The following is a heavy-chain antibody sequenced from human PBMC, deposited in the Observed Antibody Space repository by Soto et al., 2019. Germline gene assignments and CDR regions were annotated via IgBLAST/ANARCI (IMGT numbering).Heavy chain of an antibody. D-gene: IGHD3-3*01. CDR3: ARDPWRYDFWSGAGWYYYGMDV. V-gene: IGHV3-21*01. J-gene: IGHJ6*02. CDR1: GFTFSSYS. Sequence: GSLRLSCAASGFTFSSYSMNWVRQAPGKGLEWVSSISSSSSYIYYADSVKGRFTISRDNAKNSLYLQMNSLRAEDTAVYYCARDPWRYDFWSGAGWYYYGMDVWGQGTTVTVSS. CDR2: ISSSSSYI.